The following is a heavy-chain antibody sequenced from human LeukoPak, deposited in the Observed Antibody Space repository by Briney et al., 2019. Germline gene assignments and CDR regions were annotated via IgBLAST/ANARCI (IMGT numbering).Heavy chain of an antibody. CDR3: ARDPKLWFGELPPFDYYYGMDV. CDR1: AFSFSQYS. D-gene: IGHD3-10*01. V-gene: IGHV3-21*01. CDR2: ISTSSSYI. J-gene: IGHJ6*02. Sequence: GGSLRLSCAASAFSFSQYSMNWVRQAPGEGLEWPSSISTSSSYIYYADSVKGRFTISRDNSKNTLYLQMNSLRAEDTAVYYCARDPKLWFGELPPFDYYYGMDVWGQGTTVTVSS.